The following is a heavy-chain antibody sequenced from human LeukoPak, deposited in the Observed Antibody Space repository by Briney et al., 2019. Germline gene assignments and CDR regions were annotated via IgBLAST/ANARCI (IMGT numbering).Heavy chain of an antibody. J-gene: IGHJ4*02. Sequence: GGSLRLFCAASGFTFSNAWMSWVRQAPGKGLEWVGRIKSKTDGGTTDYAAPVKGRFTISRDDSKNTLYLQMNSLKTEDTAVYYCTTDPTTVVTSGSDYWGQGTLDTVSS. CDR2: IKSKTDGGTT. D-gene: IGHD4-23*01. CDR3: TTDPTTVVTSGSDY. CDR1: GFTFSNAW. V-gene: IGHV3-15*01.